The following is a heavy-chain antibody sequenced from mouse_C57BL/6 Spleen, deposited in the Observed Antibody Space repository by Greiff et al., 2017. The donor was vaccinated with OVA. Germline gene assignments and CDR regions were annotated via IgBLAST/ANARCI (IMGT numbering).Heavy chain of an antibody. CDR2: ISYDGSN. V-gene: IGHV3-6*01. CDR3: ARLLLGWYFDV. D-gene: IGHD1-1*01. J-gene: IGHJ1*03. Sequence: VQLKQSGPGLVKPSQSLSLTCSVTGYSITSGYYWNWIRQFPGNKLEWMGYISYDGSNNYNPSLKNRISITRDTSKNQFFLKLNSVTTEDTATYYCARLLLGWYFDVWGTGTTVTVSS. CDR1: GYSITSGYY.